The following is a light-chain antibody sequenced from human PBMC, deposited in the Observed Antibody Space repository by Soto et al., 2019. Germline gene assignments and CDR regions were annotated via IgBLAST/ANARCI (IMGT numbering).Light chain of an antibody. CDR2: EGS. CDR1: SSDVGSYNL. V-gene: IGLV2-23*01. CDR3: CSYAGSSTYV. J-gene: IGLJ1*01. Sequence: QSALTQPASVSGSPGQSITISCTGTSSDVGSYNLVSWYQQPPGKAPKLMIYEGSKRPSGVSNRCSGSKSGNTASLTISGLQAEDEADYYCCSYAGSSTYVFGTGAKLTVL.